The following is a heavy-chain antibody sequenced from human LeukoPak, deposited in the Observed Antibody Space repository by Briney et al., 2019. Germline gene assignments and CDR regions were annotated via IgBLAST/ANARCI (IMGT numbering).Heavy chain of an antibody. CDR1: GGSISSGGYY. J-gene: IGHJ3*02. V-gene: IGHV4-30-2*01. CDR2: IHHSGST. Sequence: PSETLSLTCTVSGGSISSGGYYWSWIRQPPGKGLEWIGYIHHSGSTYYVPSLKSRVTISVDRSKNQFSLKLSSVTAADTAVYYCARRKAAKGAFDIWGQGTMVTVSS. CDR3: ARRKAAKGAFDI. D-gene: IGHD2-15*01.